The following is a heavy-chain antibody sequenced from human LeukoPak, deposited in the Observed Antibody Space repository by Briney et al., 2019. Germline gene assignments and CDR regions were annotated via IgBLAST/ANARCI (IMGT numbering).Heavy chain of an antibody. CDR3: ARGRLNYYDSSGYLPYFQH. V-gene: IGHV4-34*01. D-gene: IGHD3-22*01. J-gene: IGHJ1*01. CDR1: GLTGSHNY. CDR2: INHSGST. Sequence: GSLRLSCAASGLTGSHNYVSWVRQPPGKGLEWIGEINHSGSTNYNPSLKSRVTISVDTSKNQFSLKLSSVTAADTAVYYCARGRLNYYDSSGYLPYFQHWGQGTLVTVSS.